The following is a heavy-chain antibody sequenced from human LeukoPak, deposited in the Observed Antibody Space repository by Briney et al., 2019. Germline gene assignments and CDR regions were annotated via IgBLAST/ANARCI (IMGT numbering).Heavy chain of an antibody. CDR3: ATAPYEYIWGTYRTSWFDP. D-gene: IGHD3-16*02. Sequence: SETLSLTCTVSGGAISSGDYYWSWIRQPPGKGLEWIGYSYYSGNTYYNPSLKSRVTISMDTSKNQFSLKLNSMTAADTAVYYCATAPYEYIWGTYRTSWFDPWGQGTLVTVSS. CDR2: SYYSGNT. J-gene: IGHJ5*02. CDR1: GGAISSGDYY. V-gene: IGHV4-30-4*01.